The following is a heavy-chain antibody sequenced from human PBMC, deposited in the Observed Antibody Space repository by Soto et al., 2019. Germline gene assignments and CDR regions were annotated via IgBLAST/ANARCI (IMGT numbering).Heavy chain of an antibody. D-gene: IGHD3-10*01. Sequence: EVQLVESGGGLVQPGWSLRLSCAASGFTFNSYSMNWVRQAPGKGLEWVSYISSSSSTIYYADSVKGRFTISRDNAKNSLYLQMNSLRDEDTAVYNCARAGYYGSGILLWGQGTLVTVSS. V-gene: IGHV3-48*02. CDR3: ARAGYYGSGILL. CDR1: GFTFNSYS. J-gene: IGHJ4*02. CDR2: ISSSSSTI.